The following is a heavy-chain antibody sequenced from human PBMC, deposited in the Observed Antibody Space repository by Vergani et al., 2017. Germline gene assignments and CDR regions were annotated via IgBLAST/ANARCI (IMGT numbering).Heavy chain of an antibody. CDR3: ASLSIGRLLEWSFDY. J-gene: IGHJ4*02. CDR1: GGTFSSYA. V-gene: IGHV1-69*12. D-gene: IGHD3-3*01. CDR2: SIPIVGTA. Sequence: VKRVQYGAEGKKPGSSVKVSCKASGGTFSSYAIRWVRQPPGQGLEWMGGSIPIVGTANYAQKFQGRVTITADESTSTAYMELSSLRSEDTAVYYCASLSIGRLLEWSFDYWGQGTLVTVSS.